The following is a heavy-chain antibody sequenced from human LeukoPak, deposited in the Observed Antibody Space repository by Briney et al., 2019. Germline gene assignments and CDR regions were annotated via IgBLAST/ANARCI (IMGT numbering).Heavy chain of an antibody. CDR3: AREGREYCGGDCSI. CDR2: IYYSGST. CDR1: GGSISSGGYY. D-gene: IGHD2-21*02. Sequence: SETLSLTCTVSGGSISSGGYYWSWLRPHPGKGLEWFGYIYYSGSTYYNPSHKSRATILVDTSKNQLSLKLSSVTAADTAVYYCAREGREYCGGDCSIWGQGTMVTVSS. J-gene: IGHJ3*02. V-gene: IGHV4-31*03.